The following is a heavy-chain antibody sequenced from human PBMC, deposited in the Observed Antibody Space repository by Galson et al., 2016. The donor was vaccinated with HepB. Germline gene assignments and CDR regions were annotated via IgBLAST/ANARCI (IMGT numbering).Heavy chain of an antibody. CDR3: ARMKNYYYGRDV. CDR2: IDWDEAK. CDR1: GFSLSTSGMC. Sequence: PALVKPTQTLTLTCTFSGFSLSTSGMCVSWNRQPPGKALEWLALIDWDEAKYYSTSLKTRLTISKDTSKNQVVLTMTNMDPVDTATYYCARMKNYYYGRDVWGQGTTVTVSS. J-gene: IGHJ6*02. V-gene: IGHV2-70*01.